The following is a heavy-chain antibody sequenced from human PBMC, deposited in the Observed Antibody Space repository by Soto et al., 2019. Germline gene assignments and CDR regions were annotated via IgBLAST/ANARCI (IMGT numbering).Heavy chain of an antibody. Sequence: ASVKVSCKASGGTFSSYAISWVRQAPGQGLEWMGGIIPIFGTANYAQKFQGRVTITADESTSTAYMELSSLRSEDTAVYYCARSLLREVPPDYCGKGTLVTVSS. V-gene: IGHV1-69*13. CDR2: IIPIFGTA. D-gene: IGHD3-22*01. CDR1: GGTFSSYA. J-gene: IGHJ4*02. CDR3: ARSLLREVPPDY.